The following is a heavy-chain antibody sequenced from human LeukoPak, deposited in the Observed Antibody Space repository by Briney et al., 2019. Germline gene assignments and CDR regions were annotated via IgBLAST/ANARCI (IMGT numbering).Heavy chain of an antibody. CDR3: TTELSGYCSGGSCYQYYFDY. Sequence: GGSLRLSCAASGSTFSNAWMSWVRQAPGKGLEWVGRIKSKTDGGTTDYAAPVKGRFTISRDDSKNTLYLQMNSLKTEDTAVYYCTTELSGYCSGGSCYQYYFDYWGQGTLVTVSS. V-gene: IGHV3-15*01. D-gene: IGHD2-15*01. J-gene: IGHJ4*02. CDR2: IKSKTDGGTT. CDR1: GSTFSNAW.